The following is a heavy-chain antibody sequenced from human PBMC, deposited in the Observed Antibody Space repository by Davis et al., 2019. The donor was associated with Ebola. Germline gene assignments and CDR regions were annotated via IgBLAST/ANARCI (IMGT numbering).Heavy chain of an antibody. Sequence: GESLKISCKASGYIFANYWIGWVRQKPGKGLEWMGIIFPGDSETRYSPSFQGQVTISADKSINTAYLQWNTLQASDTAIYYCARRGYSYGMDVWGQGTTVTVSS. D-gene: IGHD5-12*01. V-gene: IGHV5-51*01. CDR1: GYIFANYW. CDR3: ARRGYSYGMDV. CDR2: IFPGDSET. J-gene: IGHJ6*02.